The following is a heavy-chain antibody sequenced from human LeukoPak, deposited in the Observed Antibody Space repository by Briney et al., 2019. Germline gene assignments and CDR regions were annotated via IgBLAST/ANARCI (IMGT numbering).Heavy chain of an antibody. CDR3: ARYFYDNSGYYPVFDY. D-gene: IGHD3-22*01. CDR2: ISSSGSNT. V-gene: IGHV3-11*03. J-gene: IGHJ4*02. CDR1: GFTFSDYY. Sequence: PGGSLRLSCAASGFTFSDYYMSWIRQAPGKGLEWVSYISSSGSNTNYADSVKGRFTISSDNAKNSLYLQMNSLRAEDTAVYYCARYFYDNSGYYPVFDYWGQGALVTVSS.